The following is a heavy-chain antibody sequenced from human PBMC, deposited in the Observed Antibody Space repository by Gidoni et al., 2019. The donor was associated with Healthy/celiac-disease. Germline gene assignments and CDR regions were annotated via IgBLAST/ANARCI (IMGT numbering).Heavy chain of an antibody. CDR3: ARDTGGWRGAPDY. J-gene: IGHJ4*02. D-gene: IGHD6-19*01. CDR1: GFTFSSYS. CDR2: ISSSSSYI. Sequence: EVQLVESGGGLVKPGGSLRLSCAASGFTFSSYSMNWVRQAPGKGLEWVSSISSSSSYIYYADSVKGRFTISRDNAKNSLYLQMNSLRAEDTAVYYCARDTGGWRGAPDYWGQGTLVTVSS. V-gene: IGHV3-21*01.